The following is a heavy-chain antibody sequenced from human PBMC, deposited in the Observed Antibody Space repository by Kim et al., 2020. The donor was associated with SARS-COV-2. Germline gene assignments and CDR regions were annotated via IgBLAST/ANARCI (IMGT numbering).Heavy chain of an antibody. CDR3: ARGGTSAGIGPADY. CDR1: GYTFTSYY. D-gene: IGHD6-13*01. J-gene: IGHJ4*02. CDR2: INPSGGST. Sequence: ASVKVSCKASGYTFTSYYIHWVRQAPGQGLEWMGIINPSGGSTSFAQRFQGRITMTRDTSTSTLYMELSSLRSEDTAVYYCARGGTSAGIGPADYWGQGTLVTVSS. V-gene: IGHV1-46*01.